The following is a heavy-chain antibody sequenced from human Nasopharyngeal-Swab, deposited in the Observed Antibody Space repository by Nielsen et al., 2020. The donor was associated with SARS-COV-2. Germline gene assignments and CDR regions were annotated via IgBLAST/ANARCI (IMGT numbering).Heavy chain of an antibody. D-gene: IGHD6-13*01. CDR2: ISAYNGNT. Sequence: ASVTVSCKASGYTFTSYGISWVRQAPGQGLEWMGWISAYNGNTNYAQKLQGRVTMTIDTSTSTAYMELRSLRSDDTAVYYCARTRIAGQEYYFDYWGQGTLVTVSS. J-gene: IGHJ4*02. CDR3: ARTRIAGQEYYFDY. V-gene: IGHV1-18*01. CDR1: GYTFTSYG.